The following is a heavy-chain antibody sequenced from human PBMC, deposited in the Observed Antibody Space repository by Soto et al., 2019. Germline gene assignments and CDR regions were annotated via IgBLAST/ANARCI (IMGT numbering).Heavy chain of an antibody. CDR1: GGSSSSSSYY. D-gene: IGHD6-13*01. CDR3: ARQSPWQLVQQY. J-gene: IGHJ4*02. CDR2: IYSRGGT. V-gene: IGHV4-39*01. Sequence: QLQLQESGPGLVKPSETLSLTCTFSGGSSSSSSYYWGWTRQPPGKGLEWIGSIYSRGGTYYNPSLTRRVTISVDTSTNQSSLTLSSVTAADTAVYYCARQSPWQLVQQYWGQGTLVSVSS.